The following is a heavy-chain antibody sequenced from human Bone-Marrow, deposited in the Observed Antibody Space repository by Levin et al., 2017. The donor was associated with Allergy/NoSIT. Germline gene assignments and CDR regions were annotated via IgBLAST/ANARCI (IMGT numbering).Heavy chain of an antibody. D-gene: IGHD2-2*01. CDR2: LNQDGSEI. CDR3: ARAGAAAAKYYYAMDV. Sequence: GGSLRLSCATSGFTFNNYWMSWVRQAPGKGLEWVANLNQDGSEIYQVDSVKGRFTISRDNAKNSLYLQMNSLRAEDTAVYYCARAGAAAAKYYYAMDVWGQGTTVTVSS. V-gene: IGHV3-7*01. J-gene: IGHJ6*02. CDR1: GFTFNNYW.